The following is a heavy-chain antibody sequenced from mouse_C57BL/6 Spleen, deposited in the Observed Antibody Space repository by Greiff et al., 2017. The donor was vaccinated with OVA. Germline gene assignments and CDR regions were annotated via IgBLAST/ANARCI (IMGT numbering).Heavy chain of an antibody. CDR3: ARSYDGYYAMDY. V-gene: IGHV1-64*01. D-gene: IGHD2-3*01. J-gene: IGHJ4*01. Sequence: VQLQQPGAELVKPGASVKLSCKASGYTFTSYWMHWVKQRPGQGLEWIGMIHPNSGSTNYNEKFKSKATLTVDKSSSTAYMQLSSLTSEDSAVYDCARSYDGYYAMDYWGQGTSVTVSS. CDR1: GYTFTSYW. CDR2: IHPNSGST.